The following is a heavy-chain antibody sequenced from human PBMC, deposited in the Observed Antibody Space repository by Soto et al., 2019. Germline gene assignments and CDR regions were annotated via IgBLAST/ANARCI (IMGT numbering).Heavy chain of an antibody. CDR1: GYSFTDYY. CDR2: INPNSDDA. D-gene: IGHD6-19*01. Sequence: ASVKVSCKASGYSFTDYYIHWVRQAPGQGLEWMGWINPNSDDADYPLKFQGRVTMTRDTSISTAYMELSSLRSEDKAVYYCAREVAAHYCDYWGQGTLVTVSS. V-gene: IGHV1-2*02. CDR3: AREVAAHYCDY. J-gene: IGHJ4*02.